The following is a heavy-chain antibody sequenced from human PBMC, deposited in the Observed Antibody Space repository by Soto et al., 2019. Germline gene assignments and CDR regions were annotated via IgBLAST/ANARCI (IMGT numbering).Heavy chain of an antibody. CDR3: ARDRDRGSYYDY. CDR1: GFTVSSNY. CDR2: IYSGGST. V-gene: IGHV3-53*02. Sequence: EVQLVETGGGLIQPGGSLRLSCAASGFTVSSNYMSWVRQAPGKGLEWVSVIYSGGSTYYADSVKGRFTISRDNSKTTLYLQMNSLRAEDTAVYYCARDRDRGSYYDYWGQGTLVTVSS. J-gene: IGHJ4*02. D-gene: IGHD1-26*01.